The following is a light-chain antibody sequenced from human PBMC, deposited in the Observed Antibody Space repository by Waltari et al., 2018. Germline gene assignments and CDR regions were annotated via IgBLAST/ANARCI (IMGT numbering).Light chain of an antibody. V-gene: IGLV2-14*03. CDR3: SSYTTSSTYV. Sequence: QSALTQPASVSASPGQSLPISCTGTSSAVGGYNFVSWYQQHPGKVPKLIIYDVTNRPSGVSNRFSGSKSGNTASLTISGLQAEDEADYYCSSYTTSSTYVFGTGTKVTVL. CDR2: DVT. CDR1: SSAVGGYNF. J-gene: IGLJ1*01.